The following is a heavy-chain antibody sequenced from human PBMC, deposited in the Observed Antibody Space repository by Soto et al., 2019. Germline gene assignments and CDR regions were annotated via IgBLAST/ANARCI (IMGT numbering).Heavy chain of an antibody. CDR1: GYTFTSYG. J-gene: IGHJ4*02. CDR3: ARETSIAAAEY. CDR2: ISAYNGNT. D-gene: IGHD6-13*01. Sequence: QVQLVQSGAEVKKPGASVKVSCKASGYTFTSYGISWVRQAPGQGLEWMGWISAYNGNTNYAQKLQGRVTMTTDTSTSPAYMELRRLISDDTAVYYCARETSIAAAEYWGQGTLVTVSS. V-gene: IGHV1-18*01.